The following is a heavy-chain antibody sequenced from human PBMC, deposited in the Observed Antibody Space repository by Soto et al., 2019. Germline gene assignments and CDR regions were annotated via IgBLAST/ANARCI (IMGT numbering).Heavy chain of an antibody. V-gene: IGHV1-2*04. J-gene: IGHJ4*02. CDR2: INPNSGGT. CDR3: ATSWASIAGARETEYYFDY. CDR1: GYTFTGYY. D-gene: IGHD6-19*01. Sequence: GASVKVSCKASGYTFTGYYMHWVRQAPGQGREGMGWINPNSGGTNYAQKFQGWVTMTRDTSISTVYMELSRLISDDTAAYSCATSWASIAGARETEYYFDYWGQGTLVTVSS.